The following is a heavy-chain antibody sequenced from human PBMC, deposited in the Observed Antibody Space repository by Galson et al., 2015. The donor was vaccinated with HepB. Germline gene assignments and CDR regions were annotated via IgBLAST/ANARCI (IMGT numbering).Heavy chain of an antibody. CDR1: GFGFISYG. V-gene: IGHV3-21*01. Sequence: SLRLSCAGSGFGFISYGTNWVRQAPGKGLEWVSSITSSSDYIEYADSVKGRFTISRDNAKSSLYLQMNSLRAEDTAVYYCARGGSARPYYFDFWGPGTLVTVSS. CDR3: ARGGSARPYYFDF. D-gene: IGHD6-6*01. CDR2: ITSSSDYI. J-gene: IGHJ4*02.